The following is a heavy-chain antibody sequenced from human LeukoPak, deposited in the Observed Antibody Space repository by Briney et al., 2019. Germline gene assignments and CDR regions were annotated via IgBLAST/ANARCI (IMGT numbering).Heavy chain of an antibody. V-gene: IGHV1-46*01. D-gene: IGHD1-7*01. CDR1: GYTFTSYY. Sequence: ASVKVSCKASGYTFTSYYMHWVRQAPGQGLEWMGIINPSGGSTSYAQKFQGRVTMTRDMSTSTVYMELSSLRSEDTAVYYCARETSITGTFDYWGQGTLVTVSS. CDR3: ARETSITGTFDY. J-gene: IGHJ4*02. CDR2: INPSGGST.